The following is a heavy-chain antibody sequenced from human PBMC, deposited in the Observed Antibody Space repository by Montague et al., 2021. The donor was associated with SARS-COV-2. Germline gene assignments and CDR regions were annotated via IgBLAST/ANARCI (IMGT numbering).Heavy chain of an antibody. V-gene: IGHV3-7*05. CDR2: IKQDGSEK. D-gene: IGHD3-22*01. Sequence: SRSLSLSASGFTFSTFWMTWVRQVPGKGLEWVANIKQDGSEKYYVDSVKGRFTISRDNAKNSLYLQLDSLRAEDTAVYYCARGYDSSGYQYWGQGTLVTVSS. J-gene: IGHJ4*02. CDR3: ARGYDSSGYQY. CDR1: GFTFSTFW.